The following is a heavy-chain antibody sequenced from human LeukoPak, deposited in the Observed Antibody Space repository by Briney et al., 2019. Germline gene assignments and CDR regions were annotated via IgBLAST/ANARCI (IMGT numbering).Heavy chain of an antibody. CDR2: INHSGST. Sequence: SETLSLTCAVYGXSFSGYYWSWIRQPPGKGLEWIGEINHSGSTNYNPSLKSRVTISVDTSKNQFSLKLSSVTAADTAVYYCARGLSPRINMVRGVRPPFRGVFDYWGQGTLVTVSS. CDR1: GXSFSGYY. V-gene: IGHV4-34*01. D-gene: IGHD3-10*01. CDR3: ARGLSPRINMVRGVRPPFRGVFDY. J-gene: IGHJ4*02.